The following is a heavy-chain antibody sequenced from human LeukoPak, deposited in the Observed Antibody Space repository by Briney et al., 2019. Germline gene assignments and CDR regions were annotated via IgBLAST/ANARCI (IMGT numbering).Heavy chain of an antibody. CDR2: IYHSGST. CDR1: GGSISSGYY. Sequence: SETLSLTCAVSGGSISSGYYWGWIRQPPGKGLEWIGSIYHSGSTYYNPSLKSRVTISVDTSKNQFSLKLSSVTAADTAVYYCARGGLPDYWGQGTLVTVSS. V-gene: IGHV4-38-2*01. J-gene: IGHJ4*02. CDR3: ARGGLPDY.